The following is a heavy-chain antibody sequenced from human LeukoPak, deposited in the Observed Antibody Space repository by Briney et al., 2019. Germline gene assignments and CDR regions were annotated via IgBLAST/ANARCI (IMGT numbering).Heavy chain of an antibody. CDR3: AKQGHHYYDSSGYAAFDI. V-gene: IGHV3-23*01. D-gene: IGHD3-22*01. J-gene: IGHJ3*02. CDR1: GFTFSSYA. Sequence: PGGSLRLSCAASGFTFSSYAMSWVRQAPGKGLEWVSAISGSGGSTYYADSVKGRFTISRDNSKNTLYLQMNSLRAEDTAVYYCAKQGHHYYDSSGYAAFDIWGQGTMVTVSS. CDR2: ISGSGGST.